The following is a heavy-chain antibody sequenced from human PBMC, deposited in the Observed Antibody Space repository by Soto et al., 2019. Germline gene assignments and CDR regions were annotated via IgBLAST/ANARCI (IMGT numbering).Heavy chain of an antibody. J-gene: IGHJ4*02. Sequence: QVQLVQSGAEVKKPGSSVKVSCKASGGTFNTFAISWVRQAPGQGLEWMGGIIPIFGPANYAEKFQGRVTSTADKSTSTAYLELTSLTSEDTAVYYCARAAKRYFDYWGQGTLVTVSS. V-gene: IGHV1-69*06. CDR2: IIPIFGPA. CDR3: ARAAKRYFDY. CDR1: GGTFNTFA.